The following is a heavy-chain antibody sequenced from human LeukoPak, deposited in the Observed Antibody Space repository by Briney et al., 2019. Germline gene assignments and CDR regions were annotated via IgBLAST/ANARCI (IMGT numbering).Heavy chain of an antibody. Sequence: SQTLSLTCTVSGGSISSGSYYWSWIRQPAGKGLEWIGRIYTSGSTNYNPSLKSRVTISVDTSTNQFSLKLSSVTAADTAVYYCAGLNTVVTEAFDIWGQGTMVTVSS. CDR1: GGSISSGSYY. CDR2: IYTSGST. J-gene: IGHJ3*02. V-gene: IGHV4-61*02. CDR3: AGLNTVVTEAFDI. D-gene: IGHD4-23*01.